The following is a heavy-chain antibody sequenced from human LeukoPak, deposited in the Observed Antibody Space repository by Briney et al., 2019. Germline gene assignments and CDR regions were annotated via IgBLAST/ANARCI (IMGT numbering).Heavy chain of an antibody. CDR1: GGSISSGGYY. CDR3: ARDREYSSGWTLFDY. D-gene: IGHD6-19*01. J-gene: IGHJ4*02. V-gene: IGHV4-31*03. CDR2: IYYSGST. Sequence: PSETLSLTCTVSGGSISSGGYYWSWIRQHPGKGLEWIGYIYYSGSTYYNPSLKSRVTISVATSKNQFSLKLSSVTAADTAVYYCARDREYSSGWTLFDYWGQGTLVTVSS.